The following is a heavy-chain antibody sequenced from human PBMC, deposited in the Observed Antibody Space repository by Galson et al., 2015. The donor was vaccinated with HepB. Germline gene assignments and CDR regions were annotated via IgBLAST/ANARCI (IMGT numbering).Heavy chain of an antibody. Sequence: QSGAEVTKPGESLKISCKGSGSSLPSYWIGWVRQMPGKGLEWMGIIYPGDSDTRYSPSFQGQVTISADKSISTAYLQWSSLKASDTAMYYCARRRSSFVARGHSSSWLEFDYWGQGTLVTVSS. D-gene: IGHD6-13*01. CDR3: ARRRSSFVARGHSSSWLEFDY. V-gene: IGHV5-51*01. CDR2: IYPGDSDT. J-gene: IGHJ4*02. CDR1: GSSLPSYW.